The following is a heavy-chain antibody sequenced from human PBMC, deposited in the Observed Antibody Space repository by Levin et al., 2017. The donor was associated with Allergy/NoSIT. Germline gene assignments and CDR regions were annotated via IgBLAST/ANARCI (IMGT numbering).Heavy chain of an antibody. CDR2: INPNSGGT. CDR1: GYTFTGYY. J-gene: IGHJ4*02. Sequence: GASVKVSCKASGYTFTGYYMHWVRQAPGQGLEWMGWINPNSGGTNYAQKFQGRVTMTRDTSISTAYMELSRLRSDDTAVYYCARDRIAAAGSGALCYYWGQGTLVTVSS. V-gene: IGHV1-2*02. CDR3: ARDRIAAAGSGALCYY. D-gene: IGHD6-13*01.